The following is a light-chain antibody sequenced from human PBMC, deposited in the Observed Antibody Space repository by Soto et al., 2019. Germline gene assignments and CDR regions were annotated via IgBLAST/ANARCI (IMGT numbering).Light chain of an antibody. Sequence: EIVLTQSPGTLSLSPGERATLSCRASQSVSSSYLAWYQQKPGQAPRLLIYGASSRATGIPDRFSGSGSGTDITLTISRLEREDFPVYYCQQYGSSPQTFGQGTKVEIK. CDR3: QQYGSSPQT. V-gene: IGKV3-20*01. J-gene: IGKJ1*01. CDR1: QSVSSSY. CDR2: GAS.